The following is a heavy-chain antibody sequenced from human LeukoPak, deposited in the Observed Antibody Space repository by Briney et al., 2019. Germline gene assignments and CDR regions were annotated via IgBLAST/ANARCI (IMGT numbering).Heavy chain of an antibody. CDR1: GFTFSSYG. CDR2: ISYDGSNK. Sequence: GRSLRLSCAASGFTFSSYGMHWVRQAPGKGLEWVAVISYDGSNKYYADSVKGRFTISRDNSKNTLYLQMNSLRAEDTAVYYCAKDRRAAAGFYYYGMDVWGQGTTVTVSS. V-gene: IGHV3-30*18. CDR3: AKDRRAAAGFYYYGMDV. D-gene: IGHD6-13*01. J-gene: IGHJ6*02.